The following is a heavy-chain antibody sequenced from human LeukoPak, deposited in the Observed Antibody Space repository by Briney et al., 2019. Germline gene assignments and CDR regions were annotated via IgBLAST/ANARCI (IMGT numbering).Heavy chain of an antibody. CDR2: IRYDGSNK. V-gene: IGHV3-30*02. D-gene: IGHD6-13*01. CDR1: GFIFSSYG. CDR3: AKDSFGGYSSSPVNY. Sequence: GGSLRLSCAASGFIFSSYGMHWVRQAPGKGLEGVTFIRYDGSNKYYADSVKGRFTISRDNSKNTLYLQMNSLRAEDTAVYYCAKDSFGGYSSSPVNYWGQGTLVTVSS. J-gene: IGHJ4*02.